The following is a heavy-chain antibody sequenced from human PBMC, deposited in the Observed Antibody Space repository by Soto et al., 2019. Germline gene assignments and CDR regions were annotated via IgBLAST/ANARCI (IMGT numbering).Heavy chain of an antibody. J-gene: IGHJ4*02. CDR2: ISYDGSNK. D-gene: IGHD3-10*01. V-gene: IGHV3-30*18. CDR3: AKDRGAAAPGYFDY. CDR1: GFTFSSYG. Sequence: QVQLVESGGGVVQPGRSLRLSCAASGFTFSSYGMHWVRQAPGKGLEWVAVISYDGSNKYYADSVKGRFTISRDNSKNTLYLQMNSLRAEDTAVYYCAKDRGAAAPGYFDYWGQGTLVTVSS.